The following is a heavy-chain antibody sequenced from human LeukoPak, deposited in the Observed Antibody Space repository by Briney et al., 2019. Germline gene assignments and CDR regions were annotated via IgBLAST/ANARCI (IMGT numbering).Heavy chain of an antibody. V-gene: IGHV1-18*01. Sequence: ASVKVSCKASGYTFTNYGITWVRQAPGQGLEWMGWISAYTGNTNYAQKFQGRVTMTTDTSTTTAYMELRSLRSDDTAVYYCAKGRGGSYNNPFDYLGQGTLVTVSS. CDR1: GYTFTNYG. D-gene: IGHD1-26*01. J-gene: IGHJ4*02. CDR3: AKGRGGSYNNPFDY. CDR2: ISAYTGNT.